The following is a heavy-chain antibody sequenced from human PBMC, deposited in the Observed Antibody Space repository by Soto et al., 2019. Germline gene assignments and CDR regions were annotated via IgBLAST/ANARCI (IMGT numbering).Heavy chain of an antibody. V-gene: IGHV6-1*01. D-gene: IGHD1-26*01. CDR1: GDSVSSNSAG. Sequence: SQTLSLTCAITGDSVSSNSAGWSWVRQSPSRGLEWLGRTYYRSKWYYEYAVSVRGRITISPDTSKNQYSLQLNSVTPEDTAAYFCARGEQYSGRIFDYWGQGTLVTVSS. J-gene: IGHJ4*01. CDR3: ARGEQYSGRIFDY. CDR2: TYYRSKWYY.